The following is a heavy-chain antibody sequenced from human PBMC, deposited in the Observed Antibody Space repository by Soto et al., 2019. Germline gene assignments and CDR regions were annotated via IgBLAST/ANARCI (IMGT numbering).Heavy chain of an antibody. Sequence: GGSLRLSCAASGFTFSSYAMSWVRQAPGKRLEWVSVISGSGGSTYYADSVKGRFTISRNNSKNTLYLQMNSLRAEDTAVYYCAKTAGYSYGYFTQLEEQTYYFDYWGQGTLVTVSS. J-gene: IGHJ4*02. D-gene: IGHD5-18*01. V-gene: IGHV3-23*01. CDR2: ISGSGGST. CDR3: AKTAGYSYGYFTQLEEQTYYFDY. CDR1: GFTFSSYA.